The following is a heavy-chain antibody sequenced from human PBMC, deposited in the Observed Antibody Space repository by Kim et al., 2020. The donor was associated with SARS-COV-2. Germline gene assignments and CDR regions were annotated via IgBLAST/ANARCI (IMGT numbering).Heavy chain of an antibody. Sequence: SLKRRVTIAVDTSKNQFSLKLSSVTAADTAVYYCASSPGVDTAMVTPFDYWGQGTLVTVSS. J-gene: IGHJ4*02. D-gene: IGHD5-18*01. CDR3: ASSPGVDTAMVTPFDY. V-gene: IGHV4-31*02.